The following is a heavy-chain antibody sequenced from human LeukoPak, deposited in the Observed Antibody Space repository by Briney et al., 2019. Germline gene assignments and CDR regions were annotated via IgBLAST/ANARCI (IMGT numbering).Heavy chain of an antibody. D-gene: IGHD5-24*01. CDR1: GGSISSSSYY. J-gene: IGHJ6*03. CDR3: ARGGDGYNWGYYYYYYYMDV. CDR2: IYYSGST. V-gene: IGHV4-39*07. Sequence: KSSETLSLTCTVSGGSISSSSYYWGWIRQPPGKGLEWIGSIYYSGSTNYNPSLKSRVTISVDTSKNQFSLKLSSVTAADTAVYYCARGGDGYNWGYYYYYYYMDVWGKGTTVTVSS.